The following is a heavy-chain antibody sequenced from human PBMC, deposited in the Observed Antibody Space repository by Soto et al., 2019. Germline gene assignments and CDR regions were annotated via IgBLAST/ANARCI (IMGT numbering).Heavy chain of an antibody. Sequence: PGGSLRLSCAASGFTFSSYAMSWVRQAPGKGLEWVSGTSGSGDSTSYADSVKGRFTISRDNSKNTLYLQMNSLRAEDTAVYYCAKGYYYYDISGNPTWGQGTLVTVSS. CDR1: GFTFSSYA. J-gene: IGHJ5*02. CDR3: AKGYYYYDISGNPT. CDR2: TSGSGDST. V-gene: IGHV3-23*01. D-gene: IGHD3-22*01.